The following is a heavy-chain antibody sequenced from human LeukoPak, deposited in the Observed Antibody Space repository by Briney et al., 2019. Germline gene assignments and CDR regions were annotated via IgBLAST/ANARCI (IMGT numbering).Heavy chain of an antibody. CDR1: GGSFSGYY. CDR2: INHSGST. J-gene: IGHJ5*02. Sequence: SETLSLTRAVYGGSFSGYYWSWIRQPPGKGLEWIGEINHSGSTNYNPSLKSRVTISVDTSKNQFSLKLSSVTAADTAVYYCARGGLAAAGNNWFDPWGQGTLVTVSS. D-gene: IGHD6-13*01. CDR3: ARGGLAAAGNNWFDP. V-gene: IGHV4-34*01.